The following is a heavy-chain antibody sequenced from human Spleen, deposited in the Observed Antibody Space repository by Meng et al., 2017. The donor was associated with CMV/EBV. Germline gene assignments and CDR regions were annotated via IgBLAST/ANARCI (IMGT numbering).Heavy chain of an antibody. CDR3: TSSTVTTPLRS. D-gene: IGHD4-17*01. V-gene: IGHV3-73*01. Sequence: CAACGFTFSGSAMHWVRQASGKGLEWVGRIRSKANSYATAYAASVKGRFTISRDDSKNTAYLQMNSLKTEDTAVYYCTSSTVTTPLRSWGQGTLVTVSS. CDR2: IRSKANSYAT. J-gene: IGHJ5*02. CDR1: GFTFSGSA.